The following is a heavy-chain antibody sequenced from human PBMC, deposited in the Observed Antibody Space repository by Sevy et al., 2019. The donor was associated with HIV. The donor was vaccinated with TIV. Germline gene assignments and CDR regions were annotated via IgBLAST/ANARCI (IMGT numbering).Heavy chain of an antibody. CDR3: ARVRGLHTEEHYYYGMDV. CDR2: ISAYNGNT. Sequence: ASVKVSCKASGYTFTSYGISWVRQAPGQGLEWMGWISAYNGNTNYAQKLQGRVTMTTDTSTSTAYMELRSLRSDDTAVYYCARVRGLHTEEHYYYGMDVWGQGTTVTVSS. V-gene: IGHV1-18*01. CDR1: GYTFTSYG. J-gene: IGHJ6*02. D-gene: IGHD5-12*01.